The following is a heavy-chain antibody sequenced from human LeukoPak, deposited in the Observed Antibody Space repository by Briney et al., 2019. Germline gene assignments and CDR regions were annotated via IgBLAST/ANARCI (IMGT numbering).Heavy chain of an antibody. V-gene: IGHV1-18*01. D-gene: IGHD1-7*01. Sequence: ASVKVSCKASGYTFTSYGISWVRQAPGQGLEWMGWISAYNGNTNYAQKLQGRVTMTTDTSTSTAYMELRSLRSDDTAMYYCARITGTTYYYYFYYMDAWGKGTTVTVSS. J-gene: IGHJ6*03. CDR2: ISAYNGNT. CDR3: ARITGTTYYYYFYYMDA. CDR1: GYTFTSYG.